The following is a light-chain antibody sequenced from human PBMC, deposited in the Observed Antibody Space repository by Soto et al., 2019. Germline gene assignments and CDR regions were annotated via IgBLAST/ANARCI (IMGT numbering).Light chain of an antibody. Sequence: IQLTQSPSFLSASVGDRVTITCRASQGISSYLAWYQQKPGKAPKVLISAASTLQSGVPSRFSGSGSGTEFTLTISSLQPEDFATYYCQQLNSYPLTFGGGTKVEIK. J-gene: IGKJ4*01. CDR3: QQLNSYPLT. CDR2: AAS. CDR1: QGISSY. V-gene: IGKV1-9*01.